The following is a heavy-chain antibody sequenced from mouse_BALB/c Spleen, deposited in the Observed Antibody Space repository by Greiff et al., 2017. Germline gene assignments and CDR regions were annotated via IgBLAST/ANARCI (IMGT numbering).Heavy chain of an antibody. V-gene: IGHV5-17*02. Sequence: EVQRVESGGGLVQPGGSRKLSCAASGFTFSSFGMHWVRQAPEKGLEWVAYISSGSSTIYYADTVTGRFTISRDNPKYTLFLQMTSLRSEDTAMYYCARRDGNQCFDYWGQGTTLTVSS. CDR3: ARRDGNQCFDY. J-gene: IGHJ2*01. CDR1: GFTFSSFG. CDR2: ISSGSSTI. D-gene: IGHD2-1*01.